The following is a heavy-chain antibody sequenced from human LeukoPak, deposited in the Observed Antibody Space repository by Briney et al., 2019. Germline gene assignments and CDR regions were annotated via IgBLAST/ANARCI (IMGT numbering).Heavy chain of an antibody. CDR1: GFTFSNYW. Sequence: GGSLRLSCAASGFTFSNYWVHWVRQAPGKGLVWDSRINRDGSTTNYADSVKGRFTVSRDNAKNTLNLQMNRLRAEDTAVYYCARDKKSGESSEIDYWGQGTLVTVSS. V-gene: IGHV3-74*01. CDR2: INRDGSTT. J-gene: IGHJ4*02. D-gene: IGHD3-10*01. CDR3: ARDKKSGESSEIDY.